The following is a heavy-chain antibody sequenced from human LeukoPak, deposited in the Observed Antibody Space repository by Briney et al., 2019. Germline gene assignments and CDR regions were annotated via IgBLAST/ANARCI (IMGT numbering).Heavy chain of an antibody. J-gene: IGHJ3*02. CDR3: ARDILTDDAFDI. CDR1: GYTFTGYF. CDR2: INPNSGGT. V-gene: IGHV1-2*02. Sequence: GASVKVSCKASGYTFTGYFMHWVRQAPGQGLEWMGWINPNSGGTNYAQKFQGRVTMTRDTSISTAYMELSRLTSDDTAVYYCARDILTDDAFDIWGQGTMVTVSS. D-gene: IGHD7-27*01.